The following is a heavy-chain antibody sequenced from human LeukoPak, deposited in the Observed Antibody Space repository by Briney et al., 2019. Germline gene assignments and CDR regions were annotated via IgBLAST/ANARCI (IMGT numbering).Heavy chain of an antibody. CDR3: ARPALVSHYDFWGGYYRADAFDI. CDR2: IYYSGST. D-gene: IGHD3-3*01. V-gene: IGHV4-39*01. J-gene: IGHJ3*02. Sequence: SETLSLTCTVSGGSISSSSYYWGWIRQPPGKGLEWIGSIYYSGSTYYNPSLKSRVTISVDTSKNQFSLKLSSVTAADTAVYYCARPALVSHYDFWGGYYRADAFDIWGQGTMVTVSS. CDR1: GGSISSSSYY.